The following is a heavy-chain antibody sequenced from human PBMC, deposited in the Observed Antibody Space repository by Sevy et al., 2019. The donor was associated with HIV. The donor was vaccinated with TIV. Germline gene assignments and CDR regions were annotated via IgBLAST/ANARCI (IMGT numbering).Heavy chain of an antibody. Sequence: ASVKVSCKASGYTFTSYRIYWVRQAPGQGLDWMGWVSAHNGDTNYVQKVQGRVAMTTDTSTSTAYMELRSLTSDDTAVYYCARAYCSGGSCYSLAYWGQGSLVTVSS. V-gene: IGHV1-18*01. CDR2: VSAHNGDT. CDR1: GYTFTSYR. D-gene: IGHD2-15*01. CDR3: ARAYCSGGSCYSLAY. J-gene: IGHJ4*02.